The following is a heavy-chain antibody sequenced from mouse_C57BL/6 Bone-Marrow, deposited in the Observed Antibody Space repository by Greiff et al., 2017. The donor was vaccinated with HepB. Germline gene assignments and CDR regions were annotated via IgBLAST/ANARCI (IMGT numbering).Heavy chain of an antibody. CDR3: ARPYYDYDGPYYYAMDY. CDR1: GYAFTNYL. D-gene: IGHD2-4*01. CDR2: INPGSGGT. J-gene: IGHJ4*01. V-gene: IGHV1-54*01. Sequence: QVQLQQSGAELVRPGPSVKVSCKASGYAFTNYLIEWVKQRPGQGLEWIGVINPGSGGTNYNEKFKGKATLTADKSSSTAYMQLSSLTSEDSAVYFCARPYYDYDGPYYYAMDYWGQGTSVTVSS.